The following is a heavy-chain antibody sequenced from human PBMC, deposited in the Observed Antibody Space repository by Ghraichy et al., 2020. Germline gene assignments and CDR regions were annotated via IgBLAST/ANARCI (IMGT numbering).Heavy chain of an antibody. Sequence: GGSLRLSCAASGFTFSSYSMNWVRQAPGKGLEWVSYISSSSSTIYYADSVKGRFTISRDNAKNSLYLQMNSLRDEDTAVYYCARGPRSTIFGVVGPFDYWGQGTLVTVSS. D-gene: IGHD3-3*01. V-gene: IGHV3-48*02. J-gene: IGHJ4*02. CDR3: ARGPRSTIFGVVGPFDY. CDR1: GFTFSSYS. CDR2: ISSSSSTI.